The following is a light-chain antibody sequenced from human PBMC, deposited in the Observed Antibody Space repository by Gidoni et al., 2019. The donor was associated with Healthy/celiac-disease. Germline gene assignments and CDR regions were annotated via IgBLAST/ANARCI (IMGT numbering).Light chain of an antibody. CDR2: GAS. CDR3: QQYGSSPKT. CDR1: QSGSSSY. Sequence: EIVLTQSPGTLSLSPGERATLSCRPSQSGSSSYLAWSQPKPGQAPRLLSYGASSRATGIPDRFSCSGSGTDFTLTLSRLDPEDFPVYYCQQYGSSPKTFGQGTKVEIK. V-gene: IGKV3-20*01. J-gene: IGKJ1*01.